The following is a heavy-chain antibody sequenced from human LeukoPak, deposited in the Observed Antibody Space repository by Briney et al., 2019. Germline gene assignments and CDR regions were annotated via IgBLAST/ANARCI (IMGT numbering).Heavy chain of an antibody. D-gene: IGHD3-10*01. CDR3: ARGSFTVRGVITPAY. Sequence: PGGSLRLSCAASGFTVSSNYMSWVRQAPGKGLEWVSVIYSGGSTYYADSVKGRFTISRDNSKNTLYLQMNSLRAEDTAVYYCARGSFTVRGVITPAYWGQGTLVTVSS. CDR2: IYSGGST. V-gene: IGHV3-66*01. CDR1: GFTVSSNY. J-gene: IGHJ4*02.